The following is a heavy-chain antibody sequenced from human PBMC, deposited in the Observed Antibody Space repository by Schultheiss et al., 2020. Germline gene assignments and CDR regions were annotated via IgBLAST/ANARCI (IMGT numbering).Heavy chain of an antibody. V-gene: IGHV4-31*03. CDR1: GGSISSGGYY. J-gene: IGHJ4*02. Sequence: SCTVSGGSISSGGYYWSWIRQHPGKGLEWIGYIYYSGSTYYNPSLKSRVTISVDTSKNQFSLKLSSVTAADTAVYYCARVGELSLTPDYWGQGTLVTVSS. D-gene: IGHD3-16*02. CDR2: IYYSGST. CDR3: ARVGELSLTPDY.